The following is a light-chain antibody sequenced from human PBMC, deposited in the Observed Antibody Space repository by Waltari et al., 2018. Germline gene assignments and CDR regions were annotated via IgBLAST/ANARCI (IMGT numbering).Light chain of an antibody. Sequence: QSVLTQPPSVSGAPGQRVTISCTGSSSNIGAGYDVHWYQQLPGTAPKLLIYGNSNRPAGVPDRFSGSKSGTSASLAITGLQAEDEADYYGQSYDNSLSGWVFGGGTKLTVL. V-gene: IGLV1-40*01. CDR1: SSNIGAGYD. J-gene: IGLJ3*02. CDR3: QSYDNSLSGWV. CDR2: GNS.